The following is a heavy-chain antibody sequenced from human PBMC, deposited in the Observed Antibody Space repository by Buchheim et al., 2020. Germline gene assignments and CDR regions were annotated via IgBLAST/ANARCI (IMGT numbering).Heavy chain of an antibody. CDR2: IWCDGSSK. CDR1: GFTFSSYG. CDR3: AREYSSTALVYYDNAMDV. J-gene: IGHJ6*01. Sequence: QVQLVESGGGVVQPGRSLRLSCAASGFTFSSYGMHWVRQAPGKGLEWVAVIWCDGSSKYYADSVKGRFTISRDNSKNTLYLQMNSLSAEDTAVYYCAREYSSTALVYYDNAMDVWGQGTT. V-gene: IGHV3-33*01. D-gene: IGHD6-13*01.